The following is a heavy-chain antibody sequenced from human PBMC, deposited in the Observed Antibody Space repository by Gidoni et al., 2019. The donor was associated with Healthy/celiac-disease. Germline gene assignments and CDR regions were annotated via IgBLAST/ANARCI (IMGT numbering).Heavy chain of an antibody. D-gene: IGHD7-27*01. Sequence: EVQLVESGGGLVQPGGSLRLSCAASGFTFSSYEMNWVRQAPGKGLEWVSYISSSGSTIYYADSVKGRFTISRDNAKNSLYLQMNSLRAEDTAVYYCARSWTNWERSYLFDYWGQGTLVTVSS. CDR2: ISSSGSTI. V-gene: IGHV3-48*03. CDR1: GFTFSSYE. CDR3: ARSWTNWERSYLFDY. J-gene: IGHJ4*02.